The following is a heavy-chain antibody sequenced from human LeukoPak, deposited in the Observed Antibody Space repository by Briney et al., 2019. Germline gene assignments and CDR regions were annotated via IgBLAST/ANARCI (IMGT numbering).Heavy chain of an antibody. Sequence: GGSLRLSCAAARFTLSSDGMCCVGQAPGKGLEWVSGISSSGGSTYYADSVKGRFTISRDNSKNTLYLQMNSLRAEDTAVYYCAKDRLPLSSAYYYLPFDYWGQGTLVTVSS. CDR1: RFTLSSDG. CDR2: ISSSGGST. D-gene: IGHD3-22*01. J-gene: IGHJ4*02. V-gene: IGHV3-23*01. CDR3: AKDRLPLSSAYYYLPFDY.